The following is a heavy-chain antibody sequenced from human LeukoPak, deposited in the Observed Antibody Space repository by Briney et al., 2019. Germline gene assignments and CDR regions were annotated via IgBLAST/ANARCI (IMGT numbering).Heavy chain of an antibody. V-gene: IGHV3-30*04. CDR3: AREQWLGVYGMDV. CDR2: ISYDGSNK. D-gene: IGHD6-19*01. Sequence: GRSLRLSCAASGFTFGSYAMHWVRQAPGKGLEWVAVISYDGSNKYYADSVKGRFTISRDNSKNTLYLQMNSLRAEDTAVYYCAREQWLGVYGMDVWGQGTTVTVSS. CDR1: GFTFGSYA. J-gene: IGHJ6*02.